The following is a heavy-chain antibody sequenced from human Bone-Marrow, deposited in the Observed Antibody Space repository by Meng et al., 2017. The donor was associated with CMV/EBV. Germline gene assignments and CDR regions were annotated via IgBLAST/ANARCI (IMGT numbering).Heavy chain of an antibody. D-gene: IGHD2-2*01. CDR3: ARFQRGCSSTSCRGNWFDP. J-gene: IGHJ5*02. V-gene: IGHV4-39*07. CDR1: GGSISSSGYY. CDR2: VYYSGKT. Sequence: SETLSLTCTVSGGSISSSGYYCAWIRQPPGKGLEWIGSVYYSGKTYYNPSLKGRVTISGDTSTSQLSLKLSSVTAADTAVYYCARFQRGCSSTSCRGNWFDPWGQGTLVTVSS.